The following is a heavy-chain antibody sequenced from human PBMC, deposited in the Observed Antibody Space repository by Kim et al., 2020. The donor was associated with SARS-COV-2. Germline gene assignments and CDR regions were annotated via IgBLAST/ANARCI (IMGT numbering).Heavy chain of an antibody. J-gene: IGHJ6*02. Sequence: VRGRFTISRDNSRNTLFLHVTSLRAEDTAVYYCAKDGGSGNYFRSYGMDVWGQGTTVTVSS. D-gene: IGHD3-10*01. CDR3: AKDGGSGNYFRSYGMDV. V-gene: IGHV3-23*01.